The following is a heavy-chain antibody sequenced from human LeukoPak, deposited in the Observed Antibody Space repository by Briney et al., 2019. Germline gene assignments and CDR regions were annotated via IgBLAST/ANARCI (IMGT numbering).Heavy chain of an antibody. CDR3: ARGCGGDCYSDSPFDY. CDR2: IYYSGST. Sequence: SETLSLTCTVSGGSISSYYWSWIRQPPGEGLEWIGYIYYSGSTNYNPSLKSRVTISVDTSKNQFSLKLSSVTAANTAVYYCARGCGGDCYSDSPFDYWGQGTLVTVSS. CDR1: GGSISSYY. J-gene: IGHJ4*02. D-gene: IGHD2-21*01. V-gene: IGHV4-59*01.